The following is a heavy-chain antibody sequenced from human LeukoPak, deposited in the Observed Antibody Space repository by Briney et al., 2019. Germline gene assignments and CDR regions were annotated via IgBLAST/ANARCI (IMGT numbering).Heavy chain of an antibody. D-gene: IGHD6-13*01. CDR1: GFTFSSYG. J-gene: IGHJ4*02. CDR3: ARYSSSWYAGNFDY. CDR2: INWNGGST. Sequence: PGGSLRLSCAASGFTFSSYGMHWVRQAPGKGLEWVSGINWNGGSTGYADSVKGRFTISRDNAKNSLYLQMNSLRAEDTALYHCARYSSSWYAGNFDYWGQGTLVTVSS. V-gene: IGHV3-20*01.